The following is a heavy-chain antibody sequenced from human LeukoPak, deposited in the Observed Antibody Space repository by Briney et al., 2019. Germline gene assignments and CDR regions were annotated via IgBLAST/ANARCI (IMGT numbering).Heavy chain of an antibody. V-gene: IGHV3-15*04. D-gene: IGHD1-7*01. CDR1: GFTFNYAW. CDR2: TVSEIDGGTT. J-gene: IGHJ6*02. Sequence: EGSLRLSCAASGFTFNYAWMSRVRQVPGKGLEWVGQTVSEIDGGTTDYAAPVKGRFTISRDDSKSTLYLQMNSLKIEDTAVYYCTTDEDWNYARKDVWGQGATVIVSS. CDR3: TTDEDWNYARKDV.